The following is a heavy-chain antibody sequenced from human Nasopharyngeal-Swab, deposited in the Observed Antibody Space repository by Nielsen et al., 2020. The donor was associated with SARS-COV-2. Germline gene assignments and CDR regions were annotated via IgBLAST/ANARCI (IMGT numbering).Heavy chain of an antibody. V-gene: IGHV3-21*01. CDR2: ISSSSSYI. CDR3: ARAAPGSGSSSDY. CDR1: GFTFSSYS. J-gene: IGHJ4*02. D-gene: IGHD3-10*01. Sequence: GESLKISCAASGFTFSSYSMNWVRQAPGKGLEWVSSISSSSSYIYYADSVKGRFTISRDNAKNSLYLQMNSLRAEDTAVYYCARAAPGSGSSSDYWGQGTLVTVPS.